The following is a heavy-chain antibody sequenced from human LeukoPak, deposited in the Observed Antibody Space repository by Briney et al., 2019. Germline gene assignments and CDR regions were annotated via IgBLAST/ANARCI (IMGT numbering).Heavy chain of an antibody. V-gene: IGHV3-23*01. CDR1: GFTFSSYA. J-gene: IGHJ4*02. Sequence: GGSLRLSCVASGFTFSSYAMTWVRQAPGKGLEWVSVISGNGGGTNYADSVKGRFTISRDNSKNTLYLQMNSLRAEDTAVYCCAKGGESERYWGQGTLVTVSS. CDR3: AKGGESERY. D-gene: IGHD2/OR15-2a*01. CDR2: ISGNGGGT.